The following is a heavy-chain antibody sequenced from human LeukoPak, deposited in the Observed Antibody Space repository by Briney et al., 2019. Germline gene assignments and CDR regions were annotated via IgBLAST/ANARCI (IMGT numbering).Heavy chain of an antibody. D-gene: IGHD2-15*01. CDR1: GFTFTSYS. V-gene: IGHV3-48*01. J-gene: IGHJ6*02. Sequence: GGSLRLSCAASGFTFTSYSMNWVRQAPGKGLEWVSYISSSSSTIYYADSVKGRFTISRDNAKNSLYLQMNSLRAEDTAVYYCARESANYIVVVVAANYYGMDVWGQGTTVTVSS. CDR2: ISSSSSTI. CDR3: ARESANYIVVVVAANYYGMDV.